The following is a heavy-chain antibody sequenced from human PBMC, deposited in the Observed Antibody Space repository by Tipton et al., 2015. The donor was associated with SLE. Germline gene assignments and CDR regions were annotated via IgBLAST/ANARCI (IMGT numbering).Heavy chain of an antibody. Sequence: VQLVQSGAEVKKPGESLRISCKGSGDTFTNYWITWMRQMPGKGLEWMGRVDPSDSYTDYRPSPLGHVTISVDRSISTAYLQWRSLKASDTAMYYCASGTSMHYDAFDIWGQGTMVTVSS. V-gene: IGHV5-10-1*01. J-gene: IGHJ3*02. D-gene: IGHD2/OR15-2a*01. CDR3: ASGTSMHYDAFDI. CDR2: VDPSDSYT. CDR1: GDTFTNYW.